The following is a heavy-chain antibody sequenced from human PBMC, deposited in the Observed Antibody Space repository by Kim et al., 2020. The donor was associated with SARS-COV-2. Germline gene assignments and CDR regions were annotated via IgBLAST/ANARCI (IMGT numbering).Heavy chain of an antibody. CDR2: INAGNGNT. CDR1: GYTFTSYA. Sequence: ASVKVSCKASGYTFTSYAMHWVRQAPGQRLEWMGWINAGNGNTKYSQKFQGRVTITRDTSASTAYMELSSLRSEDTAVYYCARESQDIVVVVAARGNWFDPWGQGTLVTVSS. D-gene: IGHD2-15*01. CDR3: ARESQDIVVVVAARGNWFDP. V-gene: IGHV1-3*01. J-gene: IGHJ5*02.